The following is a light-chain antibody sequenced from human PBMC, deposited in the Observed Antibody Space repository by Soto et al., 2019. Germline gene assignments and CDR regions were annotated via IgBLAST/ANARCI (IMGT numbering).Light chain of an antibody. CDR1: QTISSW. Sequence: DIQMTQSPSTLSGSVGDRVTITCRASQTISSWLAWYQQKPGKAPKLLIYKASTLKSGVPSRFSGSGSGTEFTLTISFLQPDDLATYYCQQYNSYSPLTFGGGTKVEIK. J-gene: IGKJ4*01. CDR2: KAS. CDR3: QQYNSYSPLT. V-gene: IGKV1-5*03.